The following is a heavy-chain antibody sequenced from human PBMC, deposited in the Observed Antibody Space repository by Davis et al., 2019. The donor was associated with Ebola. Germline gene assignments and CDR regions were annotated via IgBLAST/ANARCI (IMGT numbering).Heavy chain of an antibody. D-gene: IGHD4-23*01. CDR2: IRSKANSYAT. CDR3: TSTVGGNSDY. CDR1: GFTFSGSA. V-gene: IGHV3-73*01. J-gene: IGHJ4*02. Sequence: GESLKIPCAAPGFTFSGSAMHWVRQASGKGLEWVGRIRSKANSYATAYAASVKGRITISRDDSKNTAYLQMNSLKTEDTAVYYCTSTVGGNSDYWGQGTLVTVSS.